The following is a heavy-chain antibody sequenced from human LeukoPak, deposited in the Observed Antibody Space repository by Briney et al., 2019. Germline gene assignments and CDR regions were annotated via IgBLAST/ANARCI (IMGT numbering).Heavy chain of an antibody. CDR3: ARQTWLKGWFDP. CDR1: GGSISSGNW. Sequence: SETLSLTCAVSGGSISSGNWWSWVRQPPGKGLEWIGEIYHSGSTNYNPSLKSRVTISVDKSKTQFSLKLTSVTAADTAVYYCARQTWLKGWFDPWGQGTLVTVSS. V-gene: IGHV4-4*02. CDR2: IYHSGST. J-gene: IGHJ5*02. D-gene: IGHD5-12*01.